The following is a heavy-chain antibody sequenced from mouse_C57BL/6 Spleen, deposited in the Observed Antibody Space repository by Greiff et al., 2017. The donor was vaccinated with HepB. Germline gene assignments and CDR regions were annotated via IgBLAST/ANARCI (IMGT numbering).Heavy chain of an antibody. CDR1: GYTFTSYW. CDR3: ARSSTTVVGY. D-gene: IGHD1-1*01. CDR2: IDPSDSYT. V-gene: IGHV1-59*01. J-gene: IGHJ2*01. Sequence: VQLQQPGAELVRPGTSVKLSCKASGYTFTSYWMHWVKQRPGQGLEWIGVIDPSDSYTNYNQKFKGKATLTVDTSSSTAYMQLSSLTSEDSAVYYCARSSTTVVGYWGQGTTLTVSS.